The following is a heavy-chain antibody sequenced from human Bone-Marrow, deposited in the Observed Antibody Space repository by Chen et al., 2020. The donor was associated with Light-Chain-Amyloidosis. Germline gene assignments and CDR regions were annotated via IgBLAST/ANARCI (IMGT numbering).Heavy chain of an antibody. CDR3: ARRRRPVLSREFDY. CDR2: IYYSGST. J-gene: IGHJ4*02. D-gene: IGHD1-1*01. Sequence: QLQLQESGPGLVKPSETLSLTCTVSGGSISSSSYYWGWIRQPPGKGLEWIGSIYYSGSTYYNPSLKSRVTISVDTSKNQFSLKLSSVTAADTAVYYCARRRRPVLSREFDYWGQGTLVTVSS. CDR1: GGSISSSSYY. V-gene: IGHV4-39*01.